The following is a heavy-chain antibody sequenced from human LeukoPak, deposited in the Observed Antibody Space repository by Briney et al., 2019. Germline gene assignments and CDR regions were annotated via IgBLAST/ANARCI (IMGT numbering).Heavy chain of an antibody. CDR1: GFTFSSYW. CDR2: ISWNSGSI. D-gene: IGHD5-24*01. J-gene: IGHJ4*02. CDR3: AKDIWSRDGYNLGRWFDY. V-gene: IGHV3-9*01. Sequence: PGGSLRLSCAASGFTFSSYWMSWVRQAPGKGLEWVSGISWNSGSIGYADSVKGRFTISRDNAKTSLYLQMNSLRAEDTALYYCAKDIWSRDGYNLGRWFDYWGQGTLVTVSS.